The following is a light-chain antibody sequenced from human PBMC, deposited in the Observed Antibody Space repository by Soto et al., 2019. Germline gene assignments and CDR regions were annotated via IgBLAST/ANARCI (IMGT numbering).Light chain of an antibody. J-gene: IGKJ4*01. CDR2: DAS. CDR1: QSVSSY. CDR3: QHHSNWLRT. V-gene: IGKV3-11*01. Sequence: EIVLTQSPATLSLSPGERATLSCRASQSVSSYLAWYQQKPGQAPRLLIYDASNRATGIPARFSGSGSGTDFTLTISSLEPEDFAVYYCQHHSNWLRTFGGGTKVEIE.